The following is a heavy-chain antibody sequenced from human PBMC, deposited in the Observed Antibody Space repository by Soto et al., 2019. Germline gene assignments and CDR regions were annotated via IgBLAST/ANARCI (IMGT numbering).Heavy chain of an antibody. J-gene: IGHJ3*02. Sequence: QVQLQESGPGLVKPSQTLSLTCTVSGVSMSSGGYYWTWIRQHPGKGLEWIGYTYYSGSTYYNPSLKSRLTISVDTSKNQFALRLSSVTAADTVVYYCAREEAGAFDIWGQGTMVTGSS. CDR2: TYYSGST. V-gene: IGHV4-31*03. D-gene: IGHD3-10*01. CDR1: GVSMSSGGYY. CDR3: AREEAGAFDI.